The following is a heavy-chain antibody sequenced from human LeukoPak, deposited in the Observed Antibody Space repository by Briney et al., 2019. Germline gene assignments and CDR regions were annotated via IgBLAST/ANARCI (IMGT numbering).Heavy chain of an antibody. CDR3: ARTIVVVPAAMTGVGGYFDY. CDR2: IYYSGST. CDR1: GGSISSGGYY. V-gene: IGHV4-31*03. D-gene: IGHD2-2*01. J-gene: IGHJ4*02. Sequence: SETLSLTCTVSGGSISSGGYYWSWLRQHPGKGLEWFGYIYYSGSTYYNPSLKSRVTISVDTPKNQFSLKLSSVTAADTAVYYCARTIVVVPAAMTGVGGYFDYWGQGTLVTVSS.